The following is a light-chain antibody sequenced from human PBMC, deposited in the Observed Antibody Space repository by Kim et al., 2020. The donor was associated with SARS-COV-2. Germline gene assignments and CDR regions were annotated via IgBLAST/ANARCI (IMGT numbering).Light chain of an antibody. Sequence: GQRVTISCTGRSSTIGAGYDVHWYQQLPGTAPKLLIYGNSNRPSGVPDRFSGSKSGTSASLAITGLQAEDEADYYCQSYDSSLSVVFGGGTQLTVL. J-gene: IGLJ2*01. CDR2: GNS. CDR3: QSYDSSLSVV. V-gene: IGLV1-40*01. CDR1: SSTIGAGYD.